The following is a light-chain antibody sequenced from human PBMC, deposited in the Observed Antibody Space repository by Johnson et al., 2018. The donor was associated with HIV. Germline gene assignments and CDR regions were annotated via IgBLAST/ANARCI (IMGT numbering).Light chain of an antibody. V-gene: IGLV1-51*01. CDR3: ATWHSSLTAGGV. CDR2: DNN. CDR1: SSNIGNNY. Sequence: QSVLTQPPSVSAAPGQKVTISCSGSSSNIGNNYVSWYQQLPGTAPKLLIYDNNKRPSGIPDRISGSKSGTSATLGITGLQTGDEADYYCATWHSSLTAGGVFGTGTKVTVL. J-gene: IGLJ1*01.